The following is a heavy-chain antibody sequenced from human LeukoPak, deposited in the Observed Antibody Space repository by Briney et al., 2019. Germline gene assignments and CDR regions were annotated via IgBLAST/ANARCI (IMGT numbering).Heavy chain of an antibody. CDR2: ISAYNGNT. CDR3: ARVQQLSYYDSSGYFDY. V-gene: IGHV1-18*01. Sequence: ASVKVSCKASGYTFTSYGTSWVRQAPGQGLEWMGWISAYNGNTNYAQKLQGGVTMTTDTSTSTAYMELRSLRSDDTAVYYCARVQQLSYYDSSGYFDYWGQGTLVTVSS. J-gene: IGHJ4*02. CDR1: GYTFTSYG. D-gene: IGHD3-22*01.